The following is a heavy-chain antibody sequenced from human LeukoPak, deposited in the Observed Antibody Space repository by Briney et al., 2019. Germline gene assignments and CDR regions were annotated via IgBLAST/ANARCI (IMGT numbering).Heavy chain of an antibody. D-gene: IGHD3-16*01. CDR1: GFTFKTYT. CDR3: ARDPVGD. V-gene: IGHV3-30*09. CDR2: ISYDGTNE. J-gene: IGHJ4*02. Sequence: GSLRLSCAASGFTFKTYTMQWVRQVPGKGLEWVGAISYDGTNEYYADSVKDRFGISRDNSKNTLFLQMNTLRPEDTAVYYCARDPVGDWGQGTLVTVSS.